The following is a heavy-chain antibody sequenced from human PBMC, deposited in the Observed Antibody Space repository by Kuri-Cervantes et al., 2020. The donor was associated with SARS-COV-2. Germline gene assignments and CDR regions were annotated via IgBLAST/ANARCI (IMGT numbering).Heavy chain of an antibody. D-gene: IGHD6-6*01. CDR2: ISWNSGSI. CDR1: GFTFDDYV. CDR3: ANSKLTYSSSWGYDGFEN. J-gene: IGHJ3*02. V-gene: IGHV3-9*01. Sequence: LSLTCAASGFTFDDYVMHWVRQAPGKGLEWVSGISWNSGSIGYADSVKGRFTISRDNSKNTLFLQMNSLTTEDTAVYFCANSKLTYSSSWGYDGFENWCQGTMVTVSS.